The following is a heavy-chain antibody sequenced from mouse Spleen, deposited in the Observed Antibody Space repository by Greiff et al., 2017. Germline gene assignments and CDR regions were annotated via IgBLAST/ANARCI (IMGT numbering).Heavy chain of an antibody. J-gene: IGHJ3*01. V-gene: IGHV5-17*01. CDR2: ISSGSSTI. Sequence: EVNLVESGGGLVKPGGSLKLSCAASGFTFSDYGMHWVRQAPEKGLEWVAYISSGSSTIYYADTVKGRFTISRDNAKNTLFLQMTSLRSEDTAMYYCARPPITTVVAPAYWGQGTLVTVSA. CDR1: GFTFSDYG. D-gene: IGHD1-1*01. CDR3: ARPPITTVVAPAY.